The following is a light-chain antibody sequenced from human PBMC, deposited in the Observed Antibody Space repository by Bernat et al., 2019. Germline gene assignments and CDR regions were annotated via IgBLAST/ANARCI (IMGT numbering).Light chain of an antibody. CDR3: QSYDDSQQWR. J-gene: IGLJ2*01. V-gene: IGLV6-57*01. CDR2: EDK. CDR1: SGSVALKY. Sequence: NFMLTQPHSVSESPGKTVTISCTRSSGSVALKYVHWYQKRPGSSPTMVIYEDKQRPSGVPDRFSGSIDKSSNSATLTISGLKTDDEADYCCQSYDDSQQWRFGGGTKLPVL.